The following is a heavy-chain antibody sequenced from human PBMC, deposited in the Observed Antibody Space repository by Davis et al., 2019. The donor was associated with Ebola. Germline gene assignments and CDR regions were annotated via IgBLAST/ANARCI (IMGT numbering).Heavy chain of an antibody. J-gene: IGHJ4*02. CDR3: AISGADILTGYYNDY. V-gene: IGHV1-46*01. D-gene: IGHD3-9*01. Sequence: ASVKVSCKASGYTFTSYYMHWVRQAPGQGLEWMGIINPSGGSTSYAQKFQGRVTMTRDTSTSTVYMELSSLGSEDTALYYCAISGADILTGYYNDYWGQGTLVTVSS. CDR2: INPSGGST. CDR1: GYTFTSYY.